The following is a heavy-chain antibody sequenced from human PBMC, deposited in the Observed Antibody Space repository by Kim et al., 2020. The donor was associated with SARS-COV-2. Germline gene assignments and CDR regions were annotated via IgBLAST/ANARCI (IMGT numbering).Heavy chain of an antibody. D-gene: IGHD7-27*01. Sequence: SETLSLTCAVYGGSFSGYYWSWIRQPPGKWLEWIGEINHSGSTNYNPSLKSRVTISVDTSKNQFSLKLSSVTAADTAVYYCARSKGPRNYYYYMDVWGKGTTVTVSS. V-gene: IGHV4-34*01. CDR1: GGSFSGYY. CDR2: INHSGST. J-gene: IGHJ6*03. CDR3: ARSKGPRNYYYYMDV.